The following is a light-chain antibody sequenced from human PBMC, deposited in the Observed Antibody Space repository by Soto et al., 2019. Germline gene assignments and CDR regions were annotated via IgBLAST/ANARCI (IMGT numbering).Light chain of an antibody. CDR1: QSISSY. V-gene: IGKV1-39*01. Sequence: IQLTQSPSSLSASVGDRVTITCRASQSISSYLNWYQQKPGKAPKLLIYAASSLQSGVPSRFSGSGSGTDFTLTISSLDPEDFAVYYCQQRSNRPLTFGQGTRLEI. CDR2: AAS. CDR3: QQRSNRPLT. J-gene: IGKJ5*01.